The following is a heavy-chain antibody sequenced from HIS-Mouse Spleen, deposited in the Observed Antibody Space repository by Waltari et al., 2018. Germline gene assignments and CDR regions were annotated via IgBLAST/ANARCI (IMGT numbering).Heavy chain of an antibody. D-gene: IGHD6-13*01. Sequence: QLQLQEWGPGLGKPSETLSLTCTVAGGSISSSGYYWAWIRQPPGKGLEWIGSIYYSGSTYYNPSLKSRVTISVDTSKNQFSLKLSSVTAADTAVYYCAREIPYSSSWYDWYFDLWGRGTLVTVSS. V-gene: IGHV4-39*07. CDR3: AREIPYSSSWYDWYFDL. CDR1: GGSISSSGYY. CDR2: IYYSGST. J-gene: IGHJ2*01.